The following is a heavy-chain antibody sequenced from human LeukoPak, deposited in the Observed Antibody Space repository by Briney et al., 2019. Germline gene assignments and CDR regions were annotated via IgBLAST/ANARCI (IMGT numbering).Heavy chain of an antibody. V-gene: IGHV1-18*01. CDR2: ISAYNGNT. Sequence: ASVKVSCKASGYTFTSYGISWVPQAPGQGLEWMGWISAYNGNTNYAQKLQGRVTMTTDTSTSTAYMELRSLRSDDTAVYYCARVGGEYYDILTGYYRGGYFDYWGQGTLVTVSS. CDR3: ARVGGEYYDILTGYYRGGYFDY. J-gene: IGHJ4*02. D-gene: IGHD3-9*01. CDR1: GYTFTSYG.